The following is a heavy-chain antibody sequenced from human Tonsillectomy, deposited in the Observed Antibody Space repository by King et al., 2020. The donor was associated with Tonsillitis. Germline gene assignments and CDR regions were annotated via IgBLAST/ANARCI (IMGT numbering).Heavy chain of an antibody. CDR1: GFTFSSYW. J-gene: IGHJ4*02. D-gene: IGHD5-18*01. CDR3: ASDGKDTAMVPFDY. Sequence: VQLVESGGGLVQPGGSLRLSCAASGFTFSSYWMSWVRQAPGKGLEWVANIKQDGSEKYYVDSVKGRFTISRDNAKNSLYLQMNSLRAEDTAVYYCASDGKDTAMVPFDYWGQGPLVTVSS. CDR2: IKQDGSEK. V-gene: IGHV3-7*03.